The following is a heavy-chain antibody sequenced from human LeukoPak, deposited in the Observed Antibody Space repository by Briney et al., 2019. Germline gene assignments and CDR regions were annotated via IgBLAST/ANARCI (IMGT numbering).Heavy chain of an antibody. Sequence: ASETLSLTCTVSGGSISSYYWSWIRQPPGKGLEWIGYIYYSGSTNYNPSLKSRVTISVDTSKNQFSLKLSSVTAADTAVYYCARAVDTAMVLDYWGQGTLVTVSS. J-gene: IGHJ4*02. CDR2: IYYSGST. CDR1: GGSISSYY. CDR3: ARAVDTAMVLDY. D-gene: IGHD5-18*01. V-gene: IGHV4-59*01.